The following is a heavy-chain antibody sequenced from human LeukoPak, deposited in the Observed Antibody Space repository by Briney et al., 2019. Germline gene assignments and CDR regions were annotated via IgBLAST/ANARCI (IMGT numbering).Heavy chain of an antibody. CDR3: ARAQGLQFQDY. Sequence: ASVKVSCKAFGYTFTSYDINWVRQATGQGLEWMGWMNPNSGNTGYAQKFQGRVTMTRDMSTSTVYMELSSLRSEDTAVYYCARAQGLQFQDYWGQGTLVTVSS. J-gene: IGHJ4*02. D-gene: IGHD4-11*01. CDR1: GYTFTSYD. CDR2: MNPNSGNT. V-gene: IGHV1-8*01.